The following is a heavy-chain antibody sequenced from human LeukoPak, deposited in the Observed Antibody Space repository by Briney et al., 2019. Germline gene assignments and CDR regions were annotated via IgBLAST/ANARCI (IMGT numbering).Heavy chain of an antibody. J-gene: IGHJ5*02. V-gene: IGHV1-46*01. Sequence: ASVKVSCKASGYTFTNYGISWVRQAPGQGLEWMGIINPSGGSTSYAQKFQGRVTMTRDMSTSTVYMELSSLRSEDTAVYYCARGKWPPQGYNWFDPWGQGTLVTVSS. D-gene: IGHD5-12*01. CDR2: INPSGGST. CDR1: GYTFTNYG. CDR3: ARGKWPPQGYNWFDP.